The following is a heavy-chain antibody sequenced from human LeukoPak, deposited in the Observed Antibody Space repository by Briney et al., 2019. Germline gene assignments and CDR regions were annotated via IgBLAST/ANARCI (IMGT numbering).Heavy chain of an antibody. J-gene: IGHJ4*02. CDR2: INTNTGNP. CDR1: GYTFTSYA. D-gene: IGHD3-10*01. V-gene: IGHV7-4-1*02. Sequence: ASVKVSCKASGYTFTSYAMNWVRQAPGQGLEWMGWINTNTGNPTYAQGFTGRFVFSLDTSVSTAYLQISSLKAEDTAVYYCARDLELLWFGESRPFDYWGQGTLVTVSS. CDR3: ARDLELLWFGESRPFDY.